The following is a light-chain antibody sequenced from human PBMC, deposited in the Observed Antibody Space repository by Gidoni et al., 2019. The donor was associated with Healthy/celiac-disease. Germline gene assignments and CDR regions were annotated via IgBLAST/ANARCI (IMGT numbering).Light chain of an antibody. V-gene: IGKV1-39*01. CDR2: AAS. CDR3: QQSYSTPPT. J-gene: IGKJ4*01. CDR1: QSISSY. Sequence: DIQLTQSPSSLSASVGDRVTITCRASQSISSYLNWHHQKPGKAPKLLIYAASSLQSGVPSRFSGSGSGTDFTLTISSRQPEDFATYYCQQSYSTPPTFGGGTKVEIK.